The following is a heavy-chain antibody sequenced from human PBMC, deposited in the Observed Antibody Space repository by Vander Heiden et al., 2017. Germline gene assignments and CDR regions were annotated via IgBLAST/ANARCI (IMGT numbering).Heavy chain of an antibody. J-gene: IGHJ4*02. CDR3: AADSSGYFYY. CDR2: MYYGGST. V-gene: IGHV4-39*01. D-gene: IGHD3-22*01. Sequence: QLQLQESGPGLVKPSETLSLTCTVSGGPISRSSYFWGWIRQPPGKGLEWIGSMYYGGSTYYKPSLKSRVTISVDTSKKQFSLKLSSVTAADTAEYYCAADSSGYFYYWGQGTLATVSS. CDR1: GGPISRSSYF.